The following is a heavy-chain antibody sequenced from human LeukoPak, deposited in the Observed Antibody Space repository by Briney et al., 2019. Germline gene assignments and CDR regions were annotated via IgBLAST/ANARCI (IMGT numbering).Heavy chain of an antibody. V-gene: IGHV4-59*01. CDR1: GGSISSYY. CDR2: IYYSGST. CDR3: ASAQRYYYGSGSAPDYYGMDV. D-gene: IGHD3-10*01. J-gene: IGHJ6*02. Sequence: SETLSLTCTVSGGSISSYYWSWIRQPPGKGLEWIGYIYYSGSTNYNPSLKSRVTISVDTSKNQFSLKLSSVAAADTAVYYCASAQRYYYGSGSAPDYYGMDVWDQGITVTVYS.